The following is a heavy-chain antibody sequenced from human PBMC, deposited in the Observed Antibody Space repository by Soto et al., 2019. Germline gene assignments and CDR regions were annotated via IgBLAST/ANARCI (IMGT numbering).Heavy chain of an antibody. J-gene: IGHJ4*02. CDR2: IGGGSGST. CDR3: ATRMYSTSWYYFVS. V-gene: IGHV3-23*01. CDR1: GFTFTNYA. Sequence: EVQLLESGGGFVQPGGSLRLSCAASGFTFTNYALSWVRQAPGKGLEWVSTIGGGSGSTSYADSVKGRFSISRENSKNTLYLQMNSLRAEDTALYYCATRMYSTSWYYFVSWGQGTLVTVSS. D-gene: IGHD6-13*01.